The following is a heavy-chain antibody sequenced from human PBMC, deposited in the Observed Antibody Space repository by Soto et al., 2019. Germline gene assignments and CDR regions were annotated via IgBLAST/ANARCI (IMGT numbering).Heavy chain of an antibody. J-gene: IGHJ4*02. CDR2: VSIGGST. CDR3: AKRRCVGGHFDY. D-gene: IGHD1-26*01. V-gene: IGHV3-23*01. Sequence: DVQLLESGGGLVQPEGSLRLSCAASGFTFSSYAMGWVRQGPGKGMEWVAVVSIGGSTHYADSVRGRFTISRDNSKNTRPMQMTSLTAEDTALYFCAKRRCVGGHFDYWGQGALDTVYS. CDR1: GFTFSSYA.